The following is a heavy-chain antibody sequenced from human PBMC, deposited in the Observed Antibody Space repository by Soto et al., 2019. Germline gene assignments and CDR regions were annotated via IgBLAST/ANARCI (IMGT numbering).Heavy chain of an antibody. CDR2: SKTDGGTT. CDR3: TPLPCRWSGYGMDV. Sequence: EVQLVESGGGLVKPGGSLRLSCAASGFTFSNAWMKSKTDGGTTDYAAPVKGRFTISRDDSKNTLYLQMNSLKTEDTAVYYCTPLPCRWSGYGMDVWGQGTTVTVSS. J-gene: IGHJ6*02. CDR1: GFTFSNAW. D-gene: IGHD3-3*01. V-gene: IGHV3-15*07.